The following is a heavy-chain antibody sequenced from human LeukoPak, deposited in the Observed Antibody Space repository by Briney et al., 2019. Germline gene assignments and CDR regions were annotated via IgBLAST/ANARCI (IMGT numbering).Heavy chain of an antibody. Sequence: PGGSLRLSCAASGFSFSSYAMSWVRQVPGKGLEWVSAISGSGSTIYYADSVKGRFTISRDNAKNSLYLQMNSLRAEDTAVYYCARDSSHDSWGQGTLVTVSS. CDR3: ARDSSHDS. J-gene: IGHJ4*02. CDR2: ISGSGSTI. V-gene: IGHV3-23*01. CDR1: GFSFSSYA.